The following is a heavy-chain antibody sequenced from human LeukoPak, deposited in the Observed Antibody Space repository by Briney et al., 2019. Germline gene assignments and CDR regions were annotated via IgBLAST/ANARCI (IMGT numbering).Heavy chain of an antibody. D-gene: IGHD6-19*01. CDR2: IYYSGST. Sequence: SETLSLTCTVSGGSINSSSYYWGWIRQPPGKGLEWIGSIYYSGSTYYNPSLKSRVTISVDTSKNQFSLKLSSVTAADTAVYYCARHGSGIAVAEGVWVYWGQGTLVTVSS. CDR1: GGSINSSSYY. J-gene: IGHJ4*02. CDR3: ARHGSGIAVAEGVWVY. V-gene: IGHV4-39*01.